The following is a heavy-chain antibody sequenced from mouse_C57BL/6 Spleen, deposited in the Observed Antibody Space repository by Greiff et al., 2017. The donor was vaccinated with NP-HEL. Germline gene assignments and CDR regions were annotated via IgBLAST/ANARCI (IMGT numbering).Heavy chain of an antibody. CDR3: TRSRGNYAMGY. CDR2: IDPETGGT. V-gene: IGHV1-15*01. Sequence: VQLQQSGAELVRPGASVTLSCKASGYTFTDYEMHWVKQTPVHGLEWIGAIDPETGGTAYNQKFKGKSILTADKSSSTAYMELRSLTSEDAAVYYCTRSRGNYAMGYWGQGASVTVSS. CDR1: GYTFTDYE. J-gene: IGHJ4*01.